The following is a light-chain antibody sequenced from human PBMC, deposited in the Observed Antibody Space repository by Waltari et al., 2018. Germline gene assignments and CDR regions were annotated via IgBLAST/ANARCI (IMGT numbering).Light chain of an antibody. V-gene: IGLV2-14*03. CDR1: ASDIGAYNY. Sequence: QSALTQPASVSGSPGQSITISCVGTASDIGAYNYVSWYQQYPGKAPKLMIFDVSKRPSGVSNRFSASKSANTASLTISGLQAEDEADYYCSSYTNTNTFVLFGGGTKLTVL. CDR3: SSYTNTNTFVL. CDR2: DVS. J-gene: IGLJ2*01.